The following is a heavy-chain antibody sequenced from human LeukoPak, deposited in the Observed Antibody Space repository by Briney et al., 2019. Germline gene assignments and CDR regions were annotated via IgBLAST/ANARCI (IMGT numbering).Heavy chain of an antibody. J-gene: IGHJ3*02. V-gene: IGHV4-39*02. CDR3: ARARKQQLYFDAFDI. CDR2: IYYSGST. CDR1: GGSISSSSYY. Sequence: PSGTLSLTCTVSGGSISSSSYYWGWIRQPPGKGLEWIGGIYYSGSTYYNPSLKSRVTISVDTSKNHFSLKLSSVTAADTAVYYCARARKQQLYFDAFDIWGQGTMVTVSS. D-gene: IGHD6-13*01.